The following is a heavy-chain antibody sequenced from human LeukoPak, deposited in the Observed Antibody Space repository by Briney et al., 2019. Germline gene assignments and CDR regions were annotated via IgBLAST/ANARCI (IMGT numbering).Heavy chain of an antibody. J-gene: IGHJ4*02. CDR2: ISAYNGNT. V-gene: IGHV1-18*04. CDR1: GYTFTDYY. Sequence: GASVKVSCKASGYTFTDYYMHWLRQAPGQGLEWMGWISAYNGNTNYAQKLQGRVTMTTDTSTSTAYMELRSLRSDDTAVYYCARKNGHRGLYYFDYWGQGTLVTVSS. CDR3: ARKNGHRGLYYFDY. D-gene: IGHD1-1*01.